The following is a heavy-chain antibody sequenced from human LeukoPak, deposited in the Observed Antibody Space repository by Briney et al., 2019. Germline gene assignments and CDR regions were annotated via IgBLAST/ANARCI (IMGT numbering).Heavy chain of an antibody. V-gene: IGHV4-34*01. CDR2: INHSGST. D-gene: IGHD2-2*01. Sequence: PSETLSLTCAVYGGSFSGYYWSWIRQPPGKGLEWIWEINHSGSTNYNPSLKSRVTISVDTSKNQFSLKLSSVTAADTAVYYCARAPDYCSSTSCPKAGSYWGQGTLVTVSS. CDR3: ARAPDYCSSTSCPKAGSY. J-gene: IGHJ4*02. CDR1: GGSFSGYY.